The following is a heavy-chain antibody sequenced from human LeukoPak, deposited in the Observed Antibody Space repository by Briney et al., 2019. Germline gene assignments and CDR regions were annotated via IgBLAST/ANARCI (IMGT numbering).Heavy chain of an antibody. CDR1: GGSISSYY. CDR2: IYYSGST. Sequence: SETLSLTCTVSGGSISSYYWSWIRQPPGKGLEWIGYIYYSGSTNYNPSLKSRVTISVDTSKNQFSLKLSSVTAADTAVYSCARSRFPRPSAMRYVDYYYGMDVWGQRTTVTVSS. V-gene: IGHV4-59*08. CDR3: ARSRFPRPSAMRYVDYYYGMDV. J-gene: IGHJ6*02. D-gene: IGHD2-2*01.